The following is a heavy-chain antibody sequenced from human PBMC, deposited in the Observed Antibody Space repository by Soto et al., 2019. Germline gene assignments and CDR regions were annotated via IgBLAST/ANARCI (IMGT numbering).Heavy chain of an antibody. CDR3: ARDPCSSTSCYGYGMDV. J-gene: IGHJ6*02. CDR2: INPNSGGT. V-gene: IGHV1-2*02. D-gene: IGHD2-2*01. CDR1: GYTFTGYY. Sequence: ASVKVSCKASGYTFTGYYMHWVRQAPGQGLEWMGWINPNSGGTNYAQKFQGRVTMTRDTSISTAYMELSRLRSDDTAVYYCARDPCSSTSCYGYGMDVWGQGTTVTVSS.